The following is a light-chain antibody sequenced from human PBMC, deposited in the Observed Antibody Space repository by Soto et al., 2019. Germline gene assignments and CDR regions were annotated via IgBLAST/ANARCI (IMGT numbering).Light chain of an antibody. CDR1: QAISSW. CDR3: QQSSTSLIT. J-gene: IGKJ5*01. CDR2: AAS. V-gene: IGKV1-12*01. Sequence: DIQMTQSPSSVSASVGDRVTITCRASQAISSWLAWYQQKPGTAPKLLIFAASSLQTGVPSRFSGSGSGTDFTLTISSLQPEDFATYYCQQSSTSLITFGQGTRLEIK.